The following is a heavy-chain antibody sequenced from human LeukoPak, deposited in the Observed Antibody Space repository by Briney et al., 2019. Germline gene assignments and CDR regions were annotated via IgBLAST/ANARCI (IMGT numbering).Heavy chain of an antibody. Sequence: GASVKVSCKASGYTFSSYDIHWVRQATGQGLEWMGWMNPNSGNTVYAQKFQGRVTMTRDTSISTAYMELNRLRSDDTAVYYCARERYCSGGSCYSDAFDIWGQGTMVTVSS. V-gene: IGHV1-8*01. CDR3: ARERYCSGGSCYSDAFDI. CDR1: GYTFSSYD. CDR2: MNPNSGNT. D-gene: IGHD2-15*01. J-gene: IGHJ3*02.